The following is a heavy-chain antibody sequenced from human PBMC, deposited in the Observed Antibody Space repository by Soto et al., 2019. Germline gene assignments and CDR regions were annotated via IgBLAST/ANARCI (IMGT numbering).Heavy chain of an antibody. CDR1: GFTFNTYG. J-gene: IGHJ5*02. CDR2: IWYDGSYR. Sequence: QVQLVQSGGGVVQSGRSLRLSCTSSGFTFNTYGMFWARQAPGKGLEGVAGIWYDGSYRYYVDSVQGRFTVSRDNSKNTVYLEMNSLRAEDTAVYYCARISGSGHLGWFDPWGQGTLVSVSS. CDR3: ARISGSGHLGWFDP. V-gene: IGHV3-33*03. D-gene: IGHD3-10*01.